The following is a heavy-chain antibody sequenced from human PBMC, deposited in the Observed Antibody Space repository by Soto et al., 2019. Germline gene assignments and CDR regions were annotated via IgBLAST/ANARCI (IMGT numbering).Heavy chain of an antibody. V-gene: IGHV4-34*01. CDR1: GGSFSGYY. J-gene: IGHJ4*02. D-gene: IGHD5-12*01. Sequence: QVQLQQWGAGLLKPSETLSLTCAVYGGSFSGYYWSWIRQPPGKGLEWIGEINHSGSTNYNPSLKSRVTISVATYENQFSLKLSSVTAAATAVYYCARGRWLRSSFDYWGQGTLVTVSS. CDR2: INHSGST. CDR3: ARGRWLRSSFDY.